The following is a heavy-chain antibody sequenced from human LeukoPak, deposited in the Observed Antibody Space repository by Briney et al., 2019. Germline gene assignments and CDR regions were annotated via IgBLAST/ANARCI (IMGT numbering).Heavy chain of an antibody. J-gene: IGHJ4*02. CDR1: GYSFTTYW. CDR2: IDPSDSDT. D-gene: IGHD5-18*01. V-gene: IGHV5-51*01. CDR3: ARQTAMGRSGDY. Sequence: GESLKISCKASGYSFTTYWIGWVRQTPGKGLEWMGIIDPSDSDTRYTPSFQSQVTISADKSLTTAYLQWNSLKASDTALYYCARQTAMGRSGDYWGQGTLVTVSS.